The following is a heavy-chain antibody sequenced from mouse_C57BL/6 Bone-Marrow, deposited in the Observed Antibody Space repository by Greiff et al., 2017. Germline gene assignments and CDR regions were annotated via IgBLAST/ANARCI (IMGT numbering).Heavy chain of an antibody. CDR2: INSDGGST. Sequence: EVKLVESGGGLVQPGESLKFSCESNEFEFPSHDMPWVRKTPEKRLELVAAINSDGGSTYYPDTMESRFIISRDKNKKTLYLHMSSLRSEDTALYYCARQATAWFAYWGQGTLVTVSA. V-gene: IGHV5-2*01. CDR3: ARQATAWFAY. CDR1: EFEFPSHD. J-gene: IGHJ3*01.